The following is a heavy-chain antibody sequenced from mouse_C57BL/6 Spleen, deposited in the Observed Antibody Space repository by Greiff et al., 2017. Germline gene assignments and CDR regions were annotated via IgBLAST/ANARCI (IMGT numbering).Heavy chain of an antibody. CDR1: GFTFSDYG. D-gene: IGHD2-1*01. J-gene: IGHJ1*03. V-gene: IGHV5-17*01. CDR3: ARRATMATFSWYFDV. CDR2: ISSGSSTI. Sequence: DVQLVESGGGLVKPGGSLKLSCAASGFTFSDYGMHWVRQAPEKGLEWVAYISSGSSTIYYADTVKGRFTISRDNAKTTLFLQMTSLRSEATAMYYCARRATMATFSWYFDVWGTGTTVTVAS.